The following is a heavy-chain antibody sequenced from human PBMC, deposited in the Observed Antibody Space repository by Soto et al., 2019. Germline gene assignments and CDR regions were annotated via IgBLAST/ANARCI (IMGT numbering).Heavy chain of an antibody. CDR3: ARDRTRTGYSSSYAH. J-gene: IGHJ1*01. D-gene: IGHD6-13*01. CDR1: GGTFSSYA. Sequence: QVQLVQSGAEVKKPGSSVKVCCKASGGTFSSYAISWVRQAPGQGLEWMGGIIPIFGTANYAQKFQGRVTITADESTSTAYMELSSLRSEDTAVYYCARDRTRTGYSSSYAHWGQGTLVTVSS. V-gene: IGHV1-69*01. CDR2: IIPIFGTA.